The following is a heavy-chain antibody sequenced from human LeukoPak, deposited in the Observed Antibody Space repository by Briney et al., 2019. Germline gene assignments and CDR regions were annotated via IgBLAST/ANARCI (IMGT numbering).Heavy chain of an antibody. V-gene: IGHV3-23*01. Sequence: GGTLRLSCAASGFTFSSYGMSWVRQAPGKGLELVSAISGSGGSTYYADSVKGRFTISRDNAKNTLYLQMNSLRAEDTAVYYCTRSYGYGVDAFDIWGQGTMVTVSS. CDR2: ISGSGGST. CDR3: TRSYGYGVDAFDI. D-gene: IGHD5-18*01. J-gene: IGHJ3*02. CDR1: GFTFSSYG.